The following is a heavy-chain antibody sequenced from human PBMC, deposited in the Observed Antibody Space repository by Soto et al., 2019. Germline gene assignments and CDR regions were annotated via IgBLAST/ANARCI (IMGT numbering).Heavy chain of an antibody. D-gene: IGHD4-17*01. CDR2: ISGSGGST. CDR1: GFTFSSYA. J-gene: IGHJ4*02. V-gene: IGHV3-23*01. Sequence: EVQLLESGGGLVQPGGSLRLSCAASGFTFSSYAMSWVRQAPGKGLEWVSAISGSGGSTYYADSLKGRFTISRDNSKNGLYLQINSLRAEDTAVYYCAKDSTVTTYDGIFDYWGQGTLVTVSS. CDR3: AKDSTVTTYDGIFDY.